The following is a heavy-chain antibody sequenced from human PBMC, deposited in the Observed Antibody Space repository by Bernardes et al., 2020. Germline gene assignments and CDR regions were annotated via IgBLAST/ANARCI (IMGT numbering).Heavy chain of an antibody. CDR2: IYYSGST. V-gene: IGHV4-39*01. D-gene: IGHD4-17*01. CDR3: ARPRGHGDYFRAFDP. J-gene: IGHJ5*02. Sequence: SETLSLTCTVSGGSISSSSYYWGWIRQPPGKGLEWIGSIYYSGSTYYNPSLKSRVTISVDTSKNQFSLKLSSVTAADTAVYYCARPRGHGDYFRAFDPWGQGTLVTVSS. CDR1: GGSISSSSYY.